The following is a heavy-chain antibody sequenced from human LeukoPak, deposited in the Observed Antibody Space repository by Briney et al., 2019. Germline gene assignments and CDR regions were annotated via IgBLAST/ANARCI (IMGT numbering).Heavy chain of an antibody. CDR1: GFTFSSYS. CDR3: ARAGDYGSIRYFQH. CDR2: ISSSSSTI. V-gene: IGHV3-48*01. J-gene: IGHJ1*01. D-gene: IGHD4-17*01. Sequence: PGGSLRLSCAASGFTFSSYSMNWVRQAPGKGLEWVSYISSSSSTIYYADSVKGRFTISRDNAKNSLYLQMNSLRAEDTAVYYCARAGDYGSIRYFQHWGQGTLATVSS.